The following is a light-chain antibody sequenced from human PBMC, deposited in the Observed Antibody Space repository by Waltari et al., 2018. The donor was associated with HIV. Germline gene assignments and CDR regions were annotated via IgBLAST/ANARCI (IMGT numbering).Light chain of an antibody. CDR2: TIN. J-gene: IGLJ1*01. Sequence: QSVLTQPPSASGTPGQRVTISCSGSSSNIGSNTVNWYQQLPGTAPKLLIFTINTRPSGVPDRFSGAKSGTSASLAISGLQSEDEADYYCAAWDDSLNGFVFGTGTKVTVL. CDR3: AAWDDSLNGFV. CDR1: SSNIGSNT. V-gene: IGLV1-44*01.